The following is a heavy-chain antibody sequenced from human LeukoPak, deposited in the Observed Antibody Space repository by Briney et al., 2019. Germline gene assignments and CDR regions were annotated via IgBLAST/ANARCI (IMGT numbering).Heavy chain of an antibody. V-gene: IGHV3-48*03. CDR2: ISSRGDTI. CDR3: ARGYASAWCDY. Sequence: GGSLRLSCAGSGFTFSSYEMNWVRQAPGKGLEWVSYISSRGDTIYYADSVRGRFTLYRDNAWNSLYLQMNSLRAEDTAVYYCARGYASAWCDYWGQGALVTVSS. D-gene: IGHD6-19*01. CDR1: GFTFSSYE. J-gene: IGHJ4*02.